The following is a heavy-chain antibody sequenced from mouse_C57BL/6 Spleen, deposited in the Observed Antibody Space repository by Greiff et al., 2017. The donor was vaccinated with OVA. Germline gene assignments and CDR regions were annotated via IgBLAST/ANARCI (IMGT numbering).Heavy chain of an antibody. V-gene: IGHV1-64*01. CDR2: IHPNSGST. J-gene: IGHJ4*01. CDR1: GYTFTSYW. Sequence: QVQLQQPGAELVKPGASVKLSCKASGYTFTSYWMHWVKQRPGQGLEWIGMIHPNSGSTNYNEKFKSKATLTVDKSSSTAYMQLSSLTSEDSAVYDWARWELRGAMDYWGQGTSVTVSS. D-gene: IGHD2-1*01. CDR3: ARWELRGAMDY.